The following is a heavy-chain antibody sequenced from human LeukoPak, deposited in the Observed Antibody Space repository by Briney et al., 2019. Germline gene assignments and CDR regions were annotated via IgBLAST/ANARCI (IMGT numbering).Heavy chain of an antibody. D-gene: IGHD4-17*01. V-gene: IGHV3-9*01. CDR2: ISWNSGSI. CDR3: AKAWTTVTTGAFDI. Sequence: GRSLRLSCAASGFTFDDYAMHWVRQAPGKGLEWVSGISWNSGSIGYADSVKGRFTISRDNAENSLYLQMNSLRAEDTALYYCAKAWTTVTTGAFDIWGQGTMVTVSS. J-gene: IGHJ3*02. CDR1: GFTFDDYA.